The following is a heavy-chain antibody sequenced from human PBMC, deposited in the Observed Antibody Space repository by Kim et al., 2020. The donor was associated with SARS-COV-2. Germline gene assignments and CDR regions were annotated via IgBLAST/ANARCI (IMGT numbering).Heavy chain of an antibody. CDR2: INAGNGNT. Sequence: ASVKVSCKASGYTFTSYAMHWVRQAPGQRLEWMGWINAGNGNTKYSQKFQGRVTITRDTSASTAYMELSSLRSEDTAVYYCARDTLRQLGTYYYYGMDVWGQGTTVTVSS. CDR3: ARDTLRQLGTYYYYGMDV. CDR1: GYTFTSYA. V-gene: IGHV1-3*01. J-gene: IGHJ6*02. D-gene: IGHD6-13*01.